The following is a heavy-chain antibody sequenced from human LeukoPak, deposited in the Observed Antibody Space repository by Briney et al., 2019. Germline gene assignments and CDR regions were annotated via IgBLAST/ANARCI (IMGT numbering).Heavy chain of an antibody. CDR3: AKEGVAATVAYYYYGMDV. D-gene: IGHD2-15*01. Sequence: GGSLRLSCAASGFTFSSYGMHWVRQAPGKGLEWVAVISYDGSNKYCADSVKGRFTISRDNSKNTLYLQMNSLRAEDTAVYYCAKEGVAATVAYYYYGMDVWGQGTTVTVSS. J-gene: IGHJ6*02. V-gene: IGHV3-30*18. CDR1: GFTFSSYG. CDR2: ISYDGSNK.